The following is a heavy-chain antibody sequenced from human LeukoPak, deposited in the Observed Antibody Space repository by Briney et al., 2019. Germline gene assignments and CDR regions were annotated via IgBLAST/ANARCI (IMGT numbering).Heavy chain of an antibody. CDR3: AREAYGSTQNSLSPPGANDY. J-gene: IGHJ4*02. V-gene: IGHV1-2*02. D-gene: IGHD4-17*01. Sequence: GASVKVSCKASGYTFTGYYMHWVRQAPGQGLEWMGCINPNSGGTNYAQKFQGRVTMTRDTSISTAYMELSRLRSDDTAVYYCAREAYGSTQNSLSPPGANDYWGQGTLVTVSS. CDR2: INPNSGGT. CDR1: GYTFTGYY.